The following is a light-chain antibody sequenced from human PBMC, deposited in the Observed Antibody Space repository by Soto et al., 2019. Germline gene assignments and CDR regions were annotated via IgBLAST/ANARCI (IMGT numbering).Light chain of an antibody. CDR2: GAS. CDR3: QQYGSSHT. J-gene: IGKJ3*01. CDR1: QSVSSSY. V-gene: IGKV3-20*01. Sequence: EIVLTQSPGTLSLSPGERATLSCRASQSVSSSYLAWYQQKPGQAPRLLIYGASSRATGIPDRFSGSGSGKDFTLTISRLEPEDFAVYYCQQYGSSHTFGPGTKVDIK.